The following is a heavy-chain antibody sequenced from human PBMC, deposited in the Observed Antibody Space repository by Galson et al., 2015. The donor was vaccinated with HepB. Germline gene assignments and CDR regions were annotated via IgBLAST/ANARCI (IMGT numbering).Heavy chain of an antibody. Sequence: SLRLSCAASGFTFDDCAMHWVRQRAGKGLEWVSGISWNSGSVGYADSVKGRFTISRDNAKKSLYLQMNSLRVEDTALYFCAKDMGGWFLPDYWGQGTLVTVSA. CDR1: GFTFDDCA. CDR3: AKDMGGWFLPDY. J-gene: IGHJ4*02. CDR2: ISWNSGSV. V-gene: IGHV3-9*01. D-gene: IGHD6-19*01.